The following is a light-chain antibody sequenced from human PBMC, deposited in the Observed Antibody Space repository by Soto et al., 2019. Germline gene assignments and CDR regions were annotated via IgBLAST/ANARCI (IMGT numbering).Light chain of an antibody. CDR1: QSISSY. V-gene: IGKV1-39*01. Sequence: DLQMTQSPSSLSASVGERAPITCRASQSISSYLNWYQQKPGKAPKLLIYAASSLQSGVPSRFSGSGSGTDFTLTLSSLQPEDFATYYCQKSYTTQITFGQGTRLEIK. J-gene: IGKJ5*01. CDR3: QKSYTTQIT. CDR2: AAS.